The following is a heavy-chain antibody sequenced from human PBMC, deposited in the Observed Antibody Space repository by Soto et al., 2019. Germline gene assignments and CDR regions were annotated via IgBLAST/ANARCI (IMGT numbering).Heavy chain of an antibody. CDR3: AAWDITIFGVVITTDY. Sequence: QMQLVQSGPEVKKPGTSVKVSCKASGFTFTSSAVQWVRQARGQRLEWIGWIVVGSGNTNYAQKFRERVTITRDMSTSTAYMELSSLRSEDTAVYYRAAWDITIFGVVITTDYWGQGTLVTVSS. J-gene: IGHJ4*02. D-gene: IGHD3-3*01. CDR2: IVVGSGNT. CDR1: GFTFTSSA. V-gene: IGHV1-58*01.